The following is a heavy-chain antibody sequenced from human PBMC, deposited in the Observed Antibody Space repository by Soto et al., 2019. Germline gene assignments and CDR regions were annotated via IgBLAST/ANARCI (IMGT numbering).Heavy chain of an antibody. CDR2: ISSGSTYF. J-gene: IGHJ4*02. CDR3: ARGDGTGLHSSGWSPRF. Sequence: EVQLVESGGGLVKSGGSLTLSCAASGFTFSISTMIWVRQAPGKRLEWVSSISSGSTYFYYADSVKGRFSISRDNAKRSLCLQMNSLRVEDTAVYYCARGDGTGLHSSGWSPRFWGQGTLVTVSS. CDR1: GFTFSIST. V-gene: IGHV3-21*01. D-gene: IGHD6-13*01.